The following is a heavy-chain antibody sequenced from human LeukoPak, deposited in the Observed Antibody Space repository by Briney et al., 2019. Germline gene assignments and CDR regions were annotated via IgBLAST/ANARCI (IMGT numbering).Heavy chain of an antibody. D-gene: IGHD2-2*01. CDR3: GLIARVGIVVVPAAIDY. CDR1: GYTFTSDD. Sequence: ASVKVSCKASGYTFTSDDINWVRQATGQGLEWMGWMSPKSGNTGYAQKFQGRVTITRNTSISTAYMELSSLRSEDTAVYYCGLIARVGIVVVPAAIDYWGQGTLVTVSS. V-gene: IGHV1-8*01. CDR2: MSPKSGNT. J-gene: IGHJ4*02.